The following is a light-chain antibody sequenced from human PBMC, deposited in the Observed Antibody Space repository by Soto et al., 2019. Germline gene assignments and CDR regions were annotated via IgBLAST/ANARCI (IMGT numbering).Light chain of an antibody. CDR2: EVS. CDR1: SSDVGGYDY. Sequence: QSALTQPASMSGSPGQSITISCTGTSSDVGGYDYASWYQLHPGKAPKLMVFEVSNRPSGVSYRFSGSKSGNTASLTISGLQAEDEAPYFCSSYSISTAYLFGTGTKVTVL. V-gene: IGLV2-14*01. J-gene: IGLJ1*01. CDR3: SSYSISTAYL.